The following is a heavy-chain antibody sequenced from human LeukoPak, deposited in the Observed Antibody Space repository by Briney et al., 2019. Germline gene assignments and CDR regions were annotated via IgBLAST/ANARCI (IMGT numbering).Heavy chain of an antibody. CDR2: IYHSGST. D-gene: IGHD6-19*01. J-gene: IGHJ4*02. Sequence: SETLSLTCTVSAYSISSGCYWGWIRQPPGKGLECIGTIYHSGSTNYNPSLKSRVTISVDTSKNQFSLKLSSVTAADTAVYYCARVGSGWYADYWGQGTLVTVSS. V-gene: IGHV4-38-2*02. CDR1: AYSISSGCY. CDR3: ARVGSGWYADY.